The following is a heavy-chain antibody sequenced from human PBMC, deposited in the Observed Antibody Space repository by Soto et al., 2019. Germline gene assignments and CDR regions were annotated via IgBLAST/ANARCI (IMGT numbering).Heavy chain of an antibody. V-gene: IGHV1-24*01. CDR3: ATATTMTFNY. D-gene: IGHD4-17*01. CDR2: FDPEDGET. CDR1: GYTLTELS. J-gene: IGHJ4*02. Sequence: ASVKVSCKVSGYTLTELSMHWVRQAPGKGLEWMGGFDPEDGETIYAQKFQGRATMTEDTSTDTAYMELSSLRSEDTAVYCCATATTMTFNYWGQGTLVTVSS.